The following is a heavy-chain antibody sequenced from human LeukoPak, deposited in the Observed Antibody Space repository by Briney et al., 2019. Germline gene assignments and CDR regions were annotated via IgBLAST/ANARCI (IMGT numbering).Heavy chain of an antibody. D-gene: IGHD2-15*01. CDR2: IYYSGST. CDR1: GGSISSYY. Sequence: PSETLSLTCTVSGGSISSYYWSWIRQPPGKGLEWIGYIYYSGSTNYNPSLKSRVTISVDTSKNQFSLKLSSVTAADTAVYYCAPSAGYCSGGSCFSFIRWGQGTLVTVSS. J-gene: IGHJ4*02. CDR3: APSAGYCSGGSCFSFIR. V-gene: IGHV4-59*12.